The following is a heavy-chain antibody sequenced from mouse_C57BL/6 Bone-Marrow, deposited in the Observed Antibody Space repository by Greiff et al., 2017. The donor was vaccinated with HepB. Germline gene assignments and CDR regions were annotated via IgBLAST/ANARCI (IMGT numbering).Heavy chain of an antibody. V-gene: IGHV1-53*01. CDR2: INPSNGGT. D-gene: IGHD3-2*02. CDR1: GYTFTSYW. CDR3: ARPQTAQATSYAMDY. J-gene: IGHJ4*01. Sequence: QVQLQQPGTELVKPGASVKLSCKASGYTFTSYWMHWVKQRPGQGLEWIGNINPSNGGTNYNEKFKSKATLTVDKSSSAAYMQLSSLTSEDSAVYYCARPQTAQATSYAMDYWGQGTSVTVSS.